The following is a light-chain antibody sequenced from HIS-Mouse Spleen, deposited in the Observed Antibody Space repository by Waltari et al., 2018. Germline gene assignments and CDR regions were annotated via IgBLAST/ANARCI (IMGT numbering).Light chain of an antibody. Sequence: QSALTQPASVSGSPGPSITLSCTGTSSDVGRYNLVPWYQQHPGKAPKLRIYEGSKRPSGVSNRFSGSKSGNTASLTISGLQAEDEADYYCCSYAGSSTWVFGGGTKLTVL. CDR1: SSDVGRYNL. J-gene: IGLJ3*02. V-gene: IGLV2-23*01. CDR2: EGS. CDR3: CSYAGSSTWV.